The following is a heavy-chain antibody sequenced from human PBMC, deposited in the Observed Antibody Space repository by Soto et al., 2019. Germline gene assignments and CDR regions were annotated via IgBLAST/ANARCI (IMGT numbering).Heavy chain of an antibody. Sequence: QLQLQESGSGLVKPSQTLSLTCAVSGGSISSGGYSWSWIRQPPGKGLEWIGYIYHSGSTYYNPSLKSRVTISVDRSKNQFSLQLSSVTAADTAAYYCSGGRVSYYGMDVWGQGTTVTVSS. CDR2: IYHSGST. V-gene: IGHV4-30-2*01. CDR3: SGGRVSYYGMDV. D-gene: IGHD2-15*01. CDR1: GGSISSGGYS. J-gene: IGHJ6*02.